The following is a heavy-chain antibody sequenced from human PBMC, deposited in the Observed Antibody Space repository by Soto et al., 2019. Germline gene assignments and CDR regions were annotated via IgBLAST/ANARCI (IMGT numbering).Heavy chain of an antibody. CDR2: ISYDGSNK. D-gene: IGHD6-13*01. CDR3: AKDGVRIAAAGYYYYYGMDV. CDR1: GFTFSSYG. Sequence: HPGGSLRLSCAASGFTFSSYGMHWVRQAPGKGLEWVAVISYDGSNKYYADSVKGRFTISRDNSKNTLYLQMNSLRAEDTAVYYCAKDGVRIAAAGYYYYYGMDVWGQGTTVTVSS. J-gene: IGHJ6*02. V-gene: IGHV3-30*18.